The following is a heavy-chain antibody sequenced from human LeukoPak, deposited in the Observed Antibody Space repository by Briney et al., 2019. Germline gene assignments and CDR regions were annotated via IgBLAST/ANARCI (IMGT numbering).Heavy chain of an antibody. CDR1: GGSFSGYY. Sequence: SETLSLTCAVYGGSFSGYYWSWIRQPPGKGLEWIGEINHSGSTNYNPSLKSRVTISVDTSKNQFSLKLSSVTAADTAVYYCARLGITMVRGATVYYYYYYMDVWGKGTTVTISS. CDR3: ARLGITMVRGATVYYYYYYMDV. V-gene: IGHV4-34*01. D-gene: IGHD3-10*01. J-gene: IGHJ6*03. CDR2: INHSGST.